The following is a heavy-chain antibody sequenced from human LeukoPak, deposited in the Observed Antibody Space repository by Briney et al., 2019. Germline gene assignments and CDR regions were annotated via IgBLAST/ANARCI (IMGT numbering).Heavy chain of an antibody. J-gene: IGHJ6*02. D-gene: IGHD3/OR15-3a*01. CDR1: GGSISSTNYY. Sequence: SETLSLTCTVSGGSISSTNYYWGWIRQPPGKGLEWIGSIYYSGSTNYNPSLKSRVTISVDTSKNQFSLKLSSVTAADTAVYYCARRDWGYYYGMDVWGQGTTVTVSS. CDR2: IYYSGST. CDR3: ARRDWGYYYGMDV. V-gene: IGHV4-39*07.